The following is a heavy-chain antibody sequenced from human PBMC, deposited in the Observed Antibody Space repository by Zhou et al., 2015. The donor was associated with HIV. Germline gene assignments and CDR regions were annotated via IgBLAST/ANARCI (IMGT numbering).Heavy chain of an antibody. V-gene: IGHV1-18*01. CDR1: GYTFTTYG. Sequence: QLHLVQSGAEVRKPGASMKVSCKASGYTFTTYGLNWVRQAPGQGLEWMGWISTYNGNTDYAQKFQDRVTITTDTSTSTASMELRSLRSDDTAVYYCARGSGYDVRDAFDIVGPRDKWSPSLQ. J-gene: IGHJ3*02. CDR3: ARGSGYDVRDAFDI. D-gene: IGHD5-12*01. CDR2: ISTYNGNT.